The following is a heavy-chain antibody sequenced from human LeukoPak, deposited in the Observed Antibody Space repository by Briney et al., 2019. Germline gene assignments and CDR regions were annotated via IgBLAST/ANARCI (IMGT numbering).Heavy chain of an antibody. CDR3: ARVRIAVAGTYFYYMDV. Sequence: SETLSLTCTVSGGSISSYCWSWIRQPAGKGLEWIGRICASGSTNYHPSLKSRVTISVDTSKNQFSLRLSSVTAADTAVYYCARVRIAVAGTYFYYMDVWGKGTTVTVSS. CDR1: GGSISSYC. D-gene: IGHD6-19*01. CDR2: ICASGST. V-gene: IGHV4-4*07. J-gene: IGHJ6*03.